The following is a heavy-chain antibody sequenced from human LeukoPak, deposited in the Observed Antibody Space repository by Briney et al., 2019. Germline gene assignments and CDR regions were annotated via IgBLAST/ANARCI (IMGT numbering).Heavy chain of an antibody. CDR2: INSSSSYI. CDR3: ARPYDYGDYVDAFDI. CDR1: GFTFSSYS. D-gene: IGHD4-17*01. Sequence: GGSLRLSCAASGFTFSSYSMNWVRQAPGKGLEWVSSINSSSSYIYYADSVKGRFTISRDNAKNSLYLQMNSLRAEDTAVYYCARPYDYGDYVDAFDIWGQGTMVTVSS. V-gene: IGHV3-21*01. J-gene: IGHJ3*02.